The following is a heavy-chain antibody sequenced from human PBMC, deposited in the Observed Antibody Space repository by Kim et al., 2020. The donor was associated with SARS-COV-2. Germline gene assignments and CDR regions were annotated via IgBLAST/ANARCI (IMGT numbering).Heavy chain of an antibody. CDR3: ARGQQEYGSGSYSPFLY. Sequence: SETLSLTCTVSGGSISSGGYYWSWIRQHPGKGLEWIGYIYYSGSTYYNPSLKSRVTISVDTSKNQFSLKLSSVTAADTAVYYCARGQQEYGSGSYSPFLYWGQGTLVTVSS. D-gene: IGHD3-10*01. CDR2: IYYSGST. CDR1: GGSISSGGYY. V-gene: IGHV4-31*03. J-gene: IGHJ4*02.